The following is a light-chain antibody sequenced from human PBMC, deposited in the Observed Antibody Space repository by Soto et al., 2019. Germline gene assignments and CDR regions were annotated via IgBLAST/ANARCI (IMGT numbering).Light chain of an antibody. CDR1: SSDVGNYNL. Sequence: QSVLTQPASVSGSPGQSITISCTGTSSDVGNYNLVSWYQQHPGKAPKLMIYDVSKRPSGVSNRFSGSKSGNTASLTISGLQADGEADYYCCSYAGDSYVFGTGTKLTVL. CDR2: DVS. J-gene: IGLJ1*01. V-gene: IGLV2-23*02. CDR3: CSYAGDSYV.